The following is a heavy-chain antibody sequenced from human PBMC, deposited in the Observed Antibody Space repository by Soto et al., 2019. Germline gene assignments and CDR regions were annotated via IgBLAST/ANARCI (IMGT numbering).Heavy chain of an antibody. D-gene: IGHD3-10*01. J-gene: IGHJ4*02. CDR2: ISWDGGSK. CDR3: AKDFAPIERITMVPWEDY. CDR1: GFTFDDYT. Sequence: PGGSLRLSCAASGFTFDDYTMHWVRQAPGKGLEWVSVISWDGGSKYYADSVKGRFTISRDNSKNTPYLQMNSLRAEDTAVYYCAKDFAPIERITMVPWEDYWGQGTLVTVSS. V-gene: IGHV3-43*01.